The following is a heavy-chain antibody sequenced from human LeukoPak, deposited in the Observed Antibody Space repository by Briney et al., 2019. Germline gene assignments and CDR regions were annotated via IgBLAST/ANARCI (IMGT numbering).Heavy chain of an antibody. CDR3: ARQRSSTWSLGY. Sequence: SETLSLTCTVSGGSISSYYWSWIRQPPGEGLGWIGYVYYSGSTNYNPSLKSRVTISVDTSKNQFSLKLSSVTAADTAVYFCARQRSSTWSLGYWGQGTLVTVSS. D-gene: IGHD6-13*01. CDR2: VYYSGST. CDR1: GGSISSYY. J-gene: IGHJ4*02. V-gene: IGHV4-59*08.